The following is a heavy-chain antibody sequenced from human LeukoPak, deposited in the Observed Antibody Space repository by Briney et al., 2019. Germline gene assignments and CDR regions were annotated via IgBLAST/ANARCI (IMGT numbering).Heavy chain of an antibody. D-gene: IGHD3-10*01. Sequence: ASVKVSCKASGYTFTGYYMHWVRQAPGQGLEWMGWINPNSGGTDYAQKFQGRVTMTRDTSISTAYMELSRLRSDDTAVYYCARDNTYWFGEWVYWGQGTLVTVSS. CDR2: INPNSGGT. CDR3: ARDNTYWFGEWVY. V-gene: IGHV1-2*02. J-gene: IGHJ4*02. CDR1: GYTFTGYY.